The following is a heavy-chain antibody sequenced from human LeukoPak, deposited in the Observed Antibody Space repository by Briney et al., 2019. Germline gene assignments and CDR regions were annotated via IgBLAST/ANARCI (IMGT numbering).Heavy chain of an antibody. CDR3: AKWGVAGNLDYYYYYGMDV. CDR1: GFTFSSYA. Sequence: GGSLRLSCAASGFTFSSYAMSWVRQAPGKGLEWVSAISGSGGSTYYADSVKGRFTISRDNSKNTLYLQMNSLRAEDTAVYYCAKWGVAGNLDYYYYYGMDVWGQGTTVTVSS. CDR2: ISGSGGST. V-gene: IGHV3-23*01. J-gene: IGHJ6*02. D-gene: IGHD6-19*01.